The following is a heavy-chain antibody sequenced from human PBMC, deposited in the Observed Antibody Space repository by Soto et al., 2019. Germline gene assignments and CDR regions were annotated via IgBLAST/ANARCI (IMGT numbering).Heavy chain of an antibody. CDR3: ANSWKRGELLSGYFDY. D-gene: IGHD3-10*01. CDR2: ISGSGGST. V-gene: IGHV3-23*01. Sequence: GGSLRLSCAASGFTFSSYAMSWVRQAPGKGLEWVSAISGSGGSTYYADSVKGRFTISRDNSKNTLYLQMNSLRAEDTAVYYCANSWKRGELLSGYFDYWGQGTLVTVSS. J-gene: IGHJ4*02. CDR1: GFTFSSYA.